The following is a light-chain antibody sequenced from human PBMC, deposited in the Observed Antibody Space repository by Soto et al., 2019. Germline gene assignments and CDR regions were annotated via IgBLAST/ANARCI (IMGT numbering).Light chain of an antibody. Sequence: EIVLTQSPGTLSLTPGERATLSCRASQSVSSTFLAWYQQKPGQAPKVLIYGASTRATGIPDRFSGSGSGTDFTLTISXLXPEXXAXXXXXXXXSSRTFGQGTKVEMK. CDR3: XXXXSSRT. CDR2: GAS. V-gene: IGKV3-20*01. J-gene: IGKJ1*01. CDR1: QSVSSTF.